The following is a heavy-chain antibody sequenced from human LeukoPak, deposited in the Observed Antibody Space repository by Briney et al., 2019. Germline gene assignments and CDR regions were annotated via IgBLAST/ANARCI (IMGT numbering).Heavy chain of an antibody. Sequence: GSSVKVSCKASGGTFRSYAISWVRQAPGQGLEWMGGIISIFGTANYAQKFQGRVTITTDESTSTAYMELSSLRSEDTAVYYCARDEIWGSTSPSWFDPWGQGTLVTVSS. V-gene: IGHV1-69*05. CDR1: GGTFRSYA. D-gene: IGHD2-2*01. CDR2: IISIFGTA. J-gene: IGHJ5*02. CDR3: ARDEIWGSTSPSWFDP.